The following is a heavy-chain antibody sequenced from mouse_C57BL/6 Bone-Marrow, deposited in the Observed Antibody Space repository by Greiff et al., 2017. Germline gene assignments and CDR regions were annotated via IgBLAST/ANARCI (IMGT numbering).Heavy chain of an antibody. CDR3: ARQDDYVDY. V-gene: IGHV5-6*01. CDR1: GFTFSSYG. J-gene: IGHJ2*01. CDR2: ISSGGSYT. D-gene: IGHD2-4*01. Sequence: DVHLVESGGDLVKPGGSLKLSCAASGFTFSSYGMSWVRQTPDKRLEWVATISSGGSYTYYPDSVKGRFTISRDNAKNTLYLQMSSLKSEDTAMYYCARQDDYVDYWGQGTTRTVSS.